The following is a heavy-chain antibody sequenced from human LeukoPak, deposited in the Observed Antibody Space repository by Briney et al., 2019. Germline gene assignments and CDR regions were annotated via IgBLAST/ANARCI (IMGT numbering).Heavy chain of an antibody. V-gene: IGHV4-61*02. Sequence: PSETLSLTCTVSGGSISSSSYYWSWIRQPAGKGLEWIGRIYTSGSTNYNPSLKSRVTISVDTSKNQFSLKLSSVTAADTAVYYCARNAGYSSSWYDYWGQGTLVTVSS. D-gene: IGHD6-13*01. J-gene: IGHJ4*02. CDR3: ARNAGYSSSWYDY. CDR2: IYTSGST. CDR1: GGSISSSSYY.